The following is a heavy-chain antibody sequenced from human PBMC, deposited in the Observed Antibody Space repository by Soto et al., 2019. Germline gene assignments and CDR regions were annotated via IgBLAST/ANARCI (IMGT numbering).Heavy chain of an antibody. Sequence: QVQLQESGPGLVKPSGPLSLTCAVSGVSISSSNWWSWVREPPGKGLEWFGEISLSGGTNYNPSLKSRVTVSIDKSKNQFSLMLTSVTAADTAVYYCAASGGKRWDHWGRGTLVTVSS. V-gene: IGHV4-4*02. CDR3: AASGGKRWDH. CDR2: ISLSGGT. D-gene: IGHD6-25*01. J-gene: IGHJ4*02. CDR1: GVSISSSNW.